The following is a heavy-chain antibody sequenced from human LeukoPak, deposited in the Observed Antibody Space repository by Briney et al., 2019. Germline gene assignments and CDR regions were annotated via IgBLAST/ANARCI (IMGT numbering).Heavy chain of an antibody. D-gene: IGHD2-15*01. CDR1: GYTFTTYG. Sequence: GASVKVSCKASGYTFTTYGISWGRQAPGQGLDWMGVINPSGGSTSYAQKFQDRVTMTRDMSTSTVYMELSSLRAEDTALYYCAKGRGVGSGGIWQFDYWGQGTLVTVSS. V-gene: IGHV1-46*01. J-gene: IGHJ4*02. CDR2: INPSGGST. CDR3: AKGRGVGSGGIWQFDY.